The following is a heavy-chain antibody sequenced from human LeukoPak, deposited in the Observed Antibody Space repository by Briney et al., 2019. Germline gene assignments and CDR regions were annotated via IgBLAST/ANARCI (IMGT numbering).Heavy chain of an antibody. Sequence: GGSLRLSCAASGFIVSNTYLTWVRQAPGKGLEWVSYISSSGSTIYYADSVKGRFTISRDNAKNSLYLQMNSLRAEDTAVYYCARVFLSWDAFDIWGQGTMVTVSS. V-gene: IGHV3-11*01. CDR1: GFIVSNTY. CDR3: ARVFLSWDAFDI. J-gene: IGHJ3*02. D-gene: IGHD6-13*01. CDR2: ISSSGSTI.